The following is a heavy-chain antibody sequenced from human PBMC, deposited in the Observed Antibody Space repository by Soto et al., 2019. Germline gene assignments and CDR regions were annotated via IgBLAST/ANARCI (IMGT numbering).Heavy chain of an antibody. CDR2: INAGNGNT. V-gene: IGHV1-3*01. J-gene: IGHJ4*02. D-gene: IGHD6-19*01. CDR1: GYPFTSYA. Sequence: XSVKVSFKSSGYPFTSYAIHLLRQAPGQRLEWMGWINAGNGNTKYSQKFQGRVTITRDTSASTAYMELSRMRSEDTAVYYCARAVAVPADFDYWGQGTLVTVSS. CDR3: ARAVAVPADFDY.